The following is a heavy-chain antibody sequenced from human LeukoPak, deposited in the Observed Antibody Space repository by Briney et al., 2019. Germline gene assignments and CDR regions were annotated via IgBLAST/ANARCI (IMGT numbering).Heavy chain of an antibody. Sequence: PSETLSLTCTVYPGSISSRSYCWGWIRQPPGKGLEWIGYIYYSGSTNYNPSLKSRVTISVDTSKNQFSLKLSSVTAADTAVYYWACIAVHYHSRGYYFYYYGIDVWGQGTTVTVSS. CDR2: IYYSGST. V-gene: IGHV4-61*05. J-gene: IGHJ6*02. D-gene: IGHD3-22*01. CDR3: ACIAVHYHSRGYYFYYYGIDV. CDR1: PGSISSRSYC.